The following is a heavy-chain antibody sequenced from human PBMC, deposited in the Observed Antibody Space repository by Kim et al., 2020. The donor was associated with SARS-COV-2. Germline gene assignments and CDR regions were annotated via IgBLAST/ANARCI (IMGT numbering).Heavy chain of an antibody. D-gene: IGHD3-22*01. CDR3: ASSYYYEPIDY. J-gene: IGHJ4*02. V-gene: IGHV3-7*01. CDR2: K. Sequence: KYYVDSVKGRFTISRDNAKNSLYLQMNSLRAEDTAVYYCASSYYYEPIDYWGQGTLVTVSS.